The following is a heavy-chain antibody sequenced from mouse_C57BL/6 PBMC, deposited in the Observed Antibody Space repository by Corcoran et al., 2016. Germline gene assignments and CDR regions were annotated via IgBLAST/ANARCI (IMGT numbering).Heavy chain of an antibody. Sequence: QIQLVQSGPELTKPGETVTISCKASGYNFTTYGLSWVQQAPGQGLKWMGWINTYSGVPTYADDFKGRFAFSLETSASTAYLPINHLKNEDTATYFCANYYSKAMDYWGQGTSVTVSS. D-gene: IGHD2-5*01. CDR1: GYNFTTYG. V-gene: IGHV9-3*01. CDR3: ANYYSKAMDY. J-gene: IGHJ4*01. CDR2: INTYSGVP.